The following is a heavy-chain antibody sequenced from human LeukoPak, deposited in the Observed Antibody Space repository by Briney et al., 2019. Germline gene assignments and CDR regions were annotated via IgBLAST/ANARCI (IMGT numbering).Heavy chain of an antibody. V-gene: IGHV3-23*01. CDR2: ISGSGGST. D-gene: IGHD2-2*01. CDR3: AKVGGIDTGYCSSTSCYVGY. J-gene: IGHJ4*02. CDR1: GFTFSSYA. Sequence: PGGSLRLSCAASGFTFSSYAMSWVRQAPGKGLEWVSAISGSGGSTYYAASVKGRFTISRDNSKNTLYLQMNSLRAEDTAVYYCAKVGGIDTGYCSSTSCYVGYWGQGTLVTVSS.